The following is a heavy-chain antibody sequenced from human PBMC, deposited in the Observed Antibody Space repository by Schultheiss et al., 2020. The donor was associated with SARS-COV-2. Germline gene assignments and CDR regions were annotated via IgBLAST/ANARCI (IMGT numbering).Heavy chain of an antibody. CDR2: IYYSGST. V-gene: IGHV4-30-4*08. CDR1: GGSISSYY. D-gene: IGHD3-22*01. Sequence: LRLSCTVSGGSISSYYWSWIRQPPGKGLEWIGYIYYSGSTYYNPSLKSRISISVDTSKNQFSLKLSSVTAADTAVYYCARDPYYYDNSGYYMDVWGKGTTVTVSS. J-gene: IGHJ6*03. CDR3: ARDPYYYDNSGYYMDV.